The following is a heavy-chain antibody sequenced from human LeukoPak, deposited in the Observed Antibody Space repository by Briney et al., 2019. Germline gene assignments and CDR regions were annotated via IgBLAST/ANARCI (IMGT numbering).Heavy chain of an antibody. CDR1: GGSISSSTYY. CDR3: ARFESSSPSAVYYFDY. Sequence: SETLSLTCTVSGGSISSSTYYWGWIRQPPGTGLEWIGNIYYSGSASYNPSLKSRVTISVDTSKNQFSLKLGSVTAADTAVYYCARFESSSPSAVYYFDYWGQGTLVTVSS. J-gene: IGHJ4*02. CDR2: IYYSGSA. D-gene: IGHD6-6*01. V-gene: IGHV4-39*01.